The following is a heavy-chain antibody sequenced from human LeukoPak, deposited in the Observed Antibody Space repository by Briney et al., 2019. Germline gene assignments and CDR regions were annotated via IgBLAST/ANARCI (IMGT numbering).Heavy chain of an antibody. CDR1: GYTFTSYG. D-gene: IGHD3-3*01. CDR2: ISAYNGNT. CDR3: ATRLLYRKSFDY. Sequence: AASVRVSCKASGYTFTSYGISWVRQAPGQGLEWMGWISAYNGNTNYAQKLQGRVTMTTDTSTSTAYMELRSLRSEDTAVYYCATRLLYRKSFDYWGQGTLVTVSS. V-gene: IGHV1-18*01. J-gene: IGHJ4*02.